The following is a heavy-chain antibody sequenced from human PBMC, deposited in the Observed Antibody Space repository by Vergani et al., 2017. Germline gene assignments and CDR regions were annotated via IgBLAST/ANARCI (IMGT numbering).Heavy chain of an antibody. CDR3: ARGGSGSYTFDY. V-gene: IGHV3-33*01. Sequence: QVQLVESGGGVVQPGRSLRLSCAASGFTFSSYGMHWVRQAPGKGLEWVAVIWYDGSNKYYEDSVKGRFTISRDNSKNTLYLQMNSLRAEDTAVYYCARGGSGSYTFDYWGQGTLVTVSS. D-gene: IGHD1-26*01. CDR1: GFTFSSYG. J-gene: IGHJ4*02. CDR2: IWYDGSNK.